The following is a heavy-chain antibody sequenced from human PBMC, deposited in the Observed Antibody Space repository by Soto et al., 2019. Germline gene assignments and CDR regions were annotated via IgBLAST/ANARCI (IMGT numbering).Heavy chain of an antibody. V-gene: IGHV5-51*01. Sequence: GESLKISCKGSGYSFTSYWIGWVRQMPGKGLEWMGIIYPGDSDTRYSPSFQGQVTISANKSISTAYLQWSSLKASDTAMYYCARQGGVSYGTRWFDPWGQGTLVTVSS. CDR2: IYPGDSDT. J-gene: IGHJ5*02. D-gene: IGHD5-18*01. CDR3: ARQGGVSYGTRWFDP. CDR1: GYSFTSYW.